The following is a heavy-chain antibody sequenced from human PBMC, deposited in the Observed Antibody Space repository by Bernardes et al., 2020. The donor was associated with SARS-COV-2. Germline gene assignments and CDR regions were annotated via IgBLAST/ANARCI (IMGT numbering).Heavy chain of an antibody. D-gene: IGHD3-3*01. CDR1: GFTFSSYC. Sequence: GGSLRLSCAASGFTFSSYCVSWVRQAPGKGLEWVANIKQDGSEKYYVDSVKGRFTISRDNAKNSLYLQMNSLRAEDTAVYYCARVWDFWSGYDYWGQGTLVTVSS. CDR3: ARVWDFWSGYDY. J-gene: IGHJ4*02. CDR2: IKQDGSEK. V-gene: IGHV3-7*03.